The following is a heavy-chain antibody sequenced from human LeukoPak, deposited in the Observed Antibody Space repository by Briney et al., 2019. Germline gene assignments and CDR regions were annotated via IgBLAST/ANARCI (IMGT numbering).Heavy chain of an antibody. CDR3: AKDPIDWGTIYFDY. V-gene: IGHV3-30*02. CDR1: GFTFSSYG. D-gene: IGHD3-9*01. J-gene: IGHJ4*02. Sequence: PGGSLRLSCAASGFTFSSYGMHWVRQAPGKGLEWVAFIRYDGSNKYYADSVKGRFTISRDNSKNTLYLQMNSLRAEDTAVYYCAKDPIDWGTIYFDYWGQGPWSPSPQ. CDR2: IRYDGSNK.